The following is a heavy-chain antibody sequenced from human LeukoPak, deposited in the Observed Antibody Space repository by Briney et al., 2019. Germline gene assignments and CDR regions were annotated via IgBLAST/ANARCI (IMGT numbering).Heavy chain of an antibody. CDR2: ISGSGGST. CDR1: GFTFVGYA. V-gene: IGHV3-23*01. CDR3: AKHGDYGYYYYGMDV. D-gene: IGHD4-17*01. Sequence: GGSLRLSCAASGFTFVGYAMSWVRQAPGKGLEWVSAISGSGGSTYYADSVKGRFTISRDNSKNTLYLQMNSLRAEDTAVYYCAKHGDYGYYYYGMDVWGQGTTVTVSS. J-gene: IGHJ6*02.